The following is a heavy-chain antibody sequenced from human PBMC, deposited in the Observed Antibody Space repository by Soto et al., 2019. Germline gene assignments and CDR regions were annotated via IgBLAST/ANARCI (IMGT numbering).Heavy chain of an antibody. CDR1: GGSFSGYY. CDR3: ARNVQVLEWLSLYYYYYYMDV. Sequence: SETLSLTCAVYGGSFSGYYWSWIRQPPGKGLEWIGEINHSGSTNYNPSLKSRVTISEDTSKNQFSLKLSSVPAADTAVYYCARNVQVLEWLSLYYYYYYMDVWGKGTTVTVSS. V-gene: IGHV4-34*01. J-gene: IGHJ6*03. CDR2: INHSGST. D-gene: IGHD3-3*01.